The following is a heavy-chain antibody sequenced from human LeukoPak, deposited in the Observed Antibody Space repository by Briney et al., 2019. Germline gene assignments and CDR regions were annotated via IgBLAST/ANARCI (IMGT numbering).Heavy chain of an antibody. J-gene: IGHJ4*02. Sequence: GGSLRLSCAASGFTVSSNYMSWVRQAPGKGLEWVSVIYSCNSTYYADSVKGRFTISRDNSKNTLYLQMNSLRAEDTAVYYRAKAPTRIAAAGTPFDYWGQGTLVTVSS. D-gene: IGHD6-13*01. CDR1: GFTVSSNY. V-gene: IGHV3-66*01. CDR3: AKAPTRIAAAGTPFDY. CDR2: IYSCNST.